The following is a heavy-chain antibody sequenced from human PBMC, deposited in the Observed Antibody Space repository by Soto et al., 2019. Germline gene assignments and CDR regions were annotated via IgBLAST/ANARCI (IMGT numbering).Heavy chain of an antibody. CDR2: ISAYNGNT. J-gene: IGHJ3*02. CDR1: GYTFTSYG. Sequence: ASVKVSCKASGYTFTSYGISWVRQAPGQGLEWVGWISAYNGNTNYAQKLQGRVTMTTDTSTSTAYMELRSLRSDDTAVYYCARDWNSYGYPDAFDIWGQGTMVTVSS. V-gene: IGHV1-18*01. CDR3: ARDWNSYGYPDAFDI. D-gene: IGHD5-18*01.